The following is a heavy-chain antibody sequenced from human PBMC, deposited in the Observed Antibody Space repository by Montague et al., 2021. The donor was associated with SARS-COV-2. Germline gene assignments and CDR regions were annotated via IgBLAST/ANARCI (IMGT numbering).Heavy chain of an antibody. CDR3: ARIPNSYEIVRPLAQ. Sequence: SLRLSCAVSGFTSSSYEMNWVRQAPGKGLEWVSCISSSGSIIYYADSVRGRFTNSRDNAKNSLYLQMNSLRAEDTAVYHCARIPNSYEIVRPLAQWGQGTLVTVSS. J-gene: IGHJ4*02. V-gene: IGHV3-48*03. D-gene: IGHD3-10*01. CDR1: GFTSSSYE. CDR2: ISSSGSII.